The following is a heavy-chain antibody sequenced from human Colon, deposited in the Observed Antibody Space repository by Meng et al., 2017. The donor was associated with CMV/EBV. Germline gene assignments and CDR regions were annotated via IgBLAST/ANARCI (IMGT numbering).Heavy chain of an antibody. CDR2: IKEDGSEK. Sequence: GESLKISCAASGFSLNHYGMNWVRQAPGRGLELVAHIKEDGSEKYFVGSVKGRFTISRDNAKNSLYLQMNSLRAEDTAVYYCARDPFIKAFDIWGQGTMVTVSS. CDR3: ARDPFIKAFDI. V-gene: IGHV3-7*01. CDR1: GFSLNHYG. J-gene: IGHJ3*02.